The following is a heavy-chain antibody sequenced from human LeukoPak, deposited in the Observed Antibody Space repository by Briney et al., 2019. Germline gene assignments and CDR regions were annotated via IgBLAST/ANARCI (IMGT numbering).Heavy chain of an antibody. J-gene: IGHJ6*02. CDR2: ISSSSSYI. CDR1: GFTFSSYA. CDR3: AREGDEAAAGTDYYYYYGMDV. D-gene: IGHD6-13*01. V-gene: IGHV3-21*01. Sequence: GGSLRLSCAVSGFTFSSYAMSWVRQAPGKGPEWVSSISSSSSYIYYADSVKGRFTISRDNAKNSLYLQMNSLRAEDTAVYYCAREGDEAAAGTDYYYYYGMDVWGQGTTVTVSS.